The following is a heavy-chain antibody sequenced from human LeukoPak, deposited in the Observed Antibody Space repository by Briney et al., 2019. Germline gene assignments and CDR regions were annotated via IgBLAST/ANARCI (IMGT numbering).Heavy chain of an antibody. CDR3: ARIGNDILTGYYPAWFDP. CDR2: ISGSSSST. CDR1: GFTFSGYY. J-gene: IGHJ5*02. Sequence: PGGSLILSCAASGFTFSGYYMSWIRQAPGKGLEWISYISGSSSSTNYADSVKGRFTISRDNAKNSLYLQMNSLRAEDTAVYYCARIGNDILTGYYPAWFDPWGQGTLSPSPQ. V-gene: IGHV3-11*03. D-gene: IGHD3-9*01.